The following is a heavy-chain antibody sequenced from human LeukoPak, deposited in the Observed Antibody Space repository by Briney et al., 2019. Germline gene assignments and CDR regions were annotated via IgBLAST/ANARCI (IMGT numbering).Heavy chain of an antibody. J-gene: IGHJ4*02. CDR3: AREGLNDFDY. V-gene: IGHV3-7*01. CDR1: GFTFSSYW. Sequence: GGSLRLSCAASGFTFSSYWMSWVRQAPGKGREWVANIKQDGSEKYYVDSVKGRFTIARDNAKISLYLQMNSLRAEDTAVYYCAREGLNDFDYWGQGTLVTVSS. CDR2: IKQDGSEK.